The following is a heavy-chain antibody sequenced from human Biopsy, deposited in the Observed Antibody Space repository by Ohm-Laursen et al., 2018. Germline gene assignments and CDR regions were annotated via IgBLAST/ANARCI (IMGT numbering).Heavy chain of an antibody. CDR3: VKLHLGDYSFDQ. CDR2: ISSSGGTT. J-gene: IGHJ4*02. V-gene: IGHV3-11*04. CDR1: GFIFSEYY. Sequence: SLRLSCAATGFIFSEYYMSWIRQAPGKGLEWLSYISSSGGTTDYADSVKGRFTISRDNSKNTLYLEMGRLRVEDTAVYYCVKLHLGDYSFDQWGQGTLVTVSS. D-gene: IGHD4-17*01.